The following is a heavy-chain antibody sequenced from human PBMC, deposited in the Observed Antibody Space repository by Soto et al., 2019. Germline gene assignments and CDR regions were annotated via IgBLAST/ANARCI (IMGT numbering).Heavy chain of an antibody. CDR2: ISYDGSDE. D-gene: IGHD2-2*01. J-gene: IGHJ4*02. Sequence: QVQLVESGGGVVQPGRSLRLSCAASGFTFSSFGMHWVRQAPGKGLEWVALISYDGSDEYYRDSVKGRFTISRDNSKNTLFLQVNSLRPEDIAVYYCAKDTSPGVSASSSDYWGQGALVTVSS. CDR1: GFTFSSFG. CDR3: AKDTSPGVSASSSDY. V-gene: IGHV3-30*18.